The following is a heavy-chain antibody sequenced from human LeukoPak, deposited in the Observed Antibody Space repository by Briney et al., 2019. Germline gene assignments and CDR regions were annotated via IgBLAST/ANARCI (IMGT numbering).Heavy chain of an antibody. V-gene: IGHV3-64*01. Sequence: GGSLRRSCAASGFTFREYPMHWVRQAPGKGLEYVSAISSNGGTTYSANSVKGRFTISRDNSKNPLYLQMGTLRAGAMVVYYFVTAGGYADAYYSWAQVTMVTASS. CDR2: ISSNGGTT. CDR3: VTAGGYADAYYS. J-gene: IGHJ3*02. CDR1: GFTFREYP. D-gene: IGHD3-22*01.